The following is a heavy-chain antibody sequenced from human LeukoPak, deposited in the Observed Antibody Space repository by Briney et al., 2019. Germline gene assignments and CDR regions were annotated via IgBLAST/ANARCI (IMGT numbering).Heavy chain of an antibody. Sequence: GGSLRLSCAASGFTFSTFWMSWVRQAPGKGLEWVSAISGSGGSTYYADSVKGRFTISRDNSKNTLYLQMNSLRAEDTAVYYCAKDLPSDYYDSSGYYSDFDYWGQGTLVTVSS. D-gene: IGHD3-22*01. J-gene: IGHJ4*02. V-gene: IGHV3-23*01. CDR2: ISGSGGST. CDR1: GFTFSTFW. CDR3: AKDLPSDYYDSSGYYSDFDY.